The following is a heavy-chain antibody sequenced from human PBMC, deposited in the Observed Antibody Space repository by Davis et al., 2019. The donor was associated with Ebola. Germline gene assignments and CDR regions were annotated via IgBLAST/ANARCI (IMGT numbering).Heavy chain of an antibody. Sequence: SETLSLTCAVSGGSISSGGYSWSWIRQPPGKGLEWIGYIYHSGSTYYNPSLKSRVTISVDRSKNQFSLKLSSVTAADTAVYYCARQGQSSGWFTDWFDPWGQGTLVTVSS. CDR2: IYHSGST. CDR3: ARQGQSSGWFTDWFDP. V-gene: IGHV4-30-2*01. J-gene: IGHJ5*02. CDR1: GGSISSGGYS. D-gene: IGHD6-19*01.